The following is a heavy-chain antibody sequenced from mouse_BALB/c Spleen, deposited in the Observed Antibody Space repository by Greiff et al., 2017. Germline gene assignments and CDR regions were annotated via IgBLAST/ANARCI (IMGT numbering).Heavy chain of an antibody. CDR1: GFTFNTYA. Sequence: EVQVVESGGGLVQPKGSLKLSCAASGFTFNTYAMNWVRQAPGKGLEWVARIRSKSNNYATYYADSVKDRFTISRDDSQSMLYLQMNNLKTEDTAMYYCVRESYGNYWFAYWGQGTLVTVSA. D-gene: IGHD2-1*01. CDR3: VRESYGNYWFAY. CDR2: IRSKSNNYAT. V-gene: IGHV10-1*02. J-gene: IGHJ3*01.